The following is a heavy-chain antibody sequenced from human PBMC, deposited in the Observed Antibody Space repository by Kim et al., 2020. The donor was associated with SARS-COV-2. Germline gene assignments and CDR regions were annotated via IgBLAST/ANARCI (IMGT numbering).Heavy chain of an antibody. Sequence: KGRVTISVESSKNQFSLKLSSVTAADTAVYYCARHARVTMIVVVTPGAFDIWGQGTMVTVSS. CDR3: ARHARVTMIVVVTPGAFDI. J-gene: IGHJ3*02. V-gene: IGHV4-59*08. D-gene: IGHD3-22*01.